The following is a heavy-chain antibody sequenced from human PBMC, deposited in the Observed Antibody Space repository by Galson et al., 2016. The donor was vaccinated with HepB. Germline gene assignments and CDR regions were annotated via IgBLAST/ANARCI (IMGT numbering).Heavy chain of an antibody. D-gene: IGHD3-16*02. CDR2: IYPSGST. J-gene: IGHJ4*02. CDR3: ARVSNDYVWGSYRPYFDY. Sequence: ATLSLTCAVSGYSISSGYYWGWIRQPPGKGLEWIVSIYPSGSTYYNPSLKSRVTISVDTSKNQFSLKLSSVTAADTAVYYCARVSNDYVWGSYRPYFDYWGQGTLVTVSS. CDR1: GYSISSGYY. V-gene: IGHV4-38-2*01.